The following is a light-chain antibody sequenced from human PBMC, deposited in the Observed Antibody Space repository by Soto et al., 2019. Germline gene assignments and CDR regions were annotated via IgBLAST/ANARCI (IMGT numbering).Light chain of an antibody. Sequence: DIQMTQSPSSLSASVGDRVTITCQASQDISNYLNWYQQKPGKAPKLLIYDASNLETGVPSRFSGSGSGTDFTFTISSLQPEDIATYYCQQYDNLHRLTFGGGTKVDIK. CDR3: QQYDNLHRLT. CDR2: DAS. V-gene: IGKV1-33*01. CDR1: QDISNY. J-gene: IGKJ4*01.